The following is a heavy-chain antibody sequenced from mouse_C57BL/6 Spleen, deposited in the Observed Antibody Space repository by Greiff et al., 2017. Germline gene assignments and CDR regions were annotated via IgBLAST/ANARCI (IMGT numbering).Heavy chain of an antibody. CDR2: IHPNSGST. Sequence: QVQLQQSGAELVKPGASVKLSCKASGYTFTSYWMHWVKQRPGQGLEWIGMIHPNSGSTNYNEKFKSKATLTVDKSSSTAYMQLSSLTSEDSAVYYCAFITTVVYFDYWGQGTTLTVSS. J-gene: IGHJ2*01. D-gene: IGHD1-1*01. V-gene: IGHV1-64*01. CDR1: GYTFTSYW. CDR3: AFITTVVYFDY.